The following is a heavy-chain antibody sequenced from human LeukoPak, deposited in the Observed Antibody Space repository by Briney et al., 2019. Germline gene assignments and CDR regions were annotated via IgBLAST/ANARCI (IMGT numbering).Heavy chain of an antibody. V-gene: IGHV1-8*02. Sequence: GASVKVSCKASGYTFTSYDINWVRQATGQGLEWMGWMNPNSANTGYAQKFQGRVTMTRNTSISTAYMELSSLRSEYTAVYYCARLASSSWPLYYYYGMDVWGQGATVTVSS. CDR3: ARLASSSWPLYYYYGMDV. CDR2: MNPNSANT. CDR1: GYTFTSYD. J-gene: IGHJ6*01. D-gene: IGHD6-13*01.